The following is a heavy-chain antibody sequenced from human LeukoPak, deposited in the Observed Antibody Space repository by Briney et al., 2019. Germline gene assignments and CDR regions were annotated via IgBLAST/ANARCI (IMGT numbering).Heavy chain of an antibody. CDR2: TSYDGSNK. Sequence: GGSLRLSCAASGFSFSSYAMHWVRQAPGKGLEWVAVTSYDGSNKYYADSVKGRFTISRDNSKNTLYLQMNSLRAEDTAVYYCARRPPSSWYDFDYWGQGTLVTVSS. CDR3: ARRPPSSWYDFDY. D-gene: IGHD6-13*01. V-gene: IGHV3-30*04. CDR1: GFSFSSYA. J-gene: IGHJ4*02.